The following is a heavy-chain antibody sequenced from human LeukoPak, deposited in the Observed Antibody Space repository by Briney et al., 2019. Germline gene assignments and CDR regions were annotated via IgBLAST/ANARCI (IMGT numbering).Heavy chain of an antibody. Sequence: GGSLRLSCVASGFTFSTSGMHWVRQSPGKGLDWVAFIRNDGNKKNYAESVKGRFTISRDNSKNTLYLQMDSLSAEDTAVYYCAELGITMIGGVWGKGTTVTISS. CDR2: IRNDGNKK. D-gene: IGHD3-10*02. J-gene: IGHJ6*04. CDR1: GFTFSTSG. CDR3: AELGITMIGGV. V-gene: IGHV3-30*02.